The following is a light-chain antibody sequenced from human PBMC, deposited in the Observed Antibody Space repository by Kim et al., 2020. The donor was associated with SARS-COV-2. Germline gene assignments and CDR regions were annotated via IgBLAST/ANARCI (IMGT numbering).Light chain of an antibody. Sequence: SSELTQDPAVSVALGQTVRITCQGDSLRSYYATWYQQKPGQAPILVIYDKNNRPSGIPDRFSGSSSGNTASLTITGTPSGDEADYYCNSRDSNDNVVFGG. CDR3: NSRDSNDNVV. CDR1: SLRSYY. CDR2: DKN. J-gene: IGLJ2*01. V-gene: IGLV3-19*01.